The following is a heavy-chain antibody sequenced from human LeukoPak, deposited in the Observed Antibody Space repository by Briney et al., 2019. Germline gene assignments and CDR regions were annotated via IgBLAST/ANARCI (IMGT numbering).Heavy chain of an antibody. Sequence: GGSLRLSCAASGFTFSSYAMSWVRQAPGKGLEWVSGISGSGAKAYYSDSVKGRFTISRDNSKSMLYLQMNSLRAEDTAVYYCARSEYQLNDYWGQGTLVTVSS. CDR2: ISGSGAKA. CDR1: GFTFSSYA. D-gene: IGHD2-2*01. CDR3: ARSEYQLNDY. V-gene: IGHV3-23*01. J-gene: IGHJ4*02.